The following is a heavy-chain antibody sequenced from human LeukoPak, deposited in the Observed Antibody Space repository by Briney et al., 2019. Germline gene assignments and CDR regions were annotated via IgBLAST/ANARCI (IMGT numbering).Heavy chain of an antibody. V-gene: IGHV3-9*01. J-gene: IGHJ4*02. CDR2: ISWNSGSI. D-gene: IGHD2-2*01. CDR1: GFTFDDYA. CDR3: AKGGEGYCSSTSCNPPFDY. Sequence: QAGRSLRLSCAASGFTFDDYAMHWVRQAPGKGLEWVSGISWNSGSIGYADSVKGRFTISRDNSKNTLYLQMNSLRAEDTAVYYCAKGGEGYCSSTSCNPPFDYWGQGTLVTVSS.